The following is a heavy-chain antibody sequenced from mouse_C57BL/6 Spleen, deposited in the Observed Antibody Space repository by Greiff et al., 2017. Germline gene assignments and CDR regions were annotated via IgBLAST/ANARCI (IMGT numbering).Heavy chain of an antibody. CDR2: IYPGSGNT. CDR1: GYSFTSYY. D-gene: IGHD2-1*01. V-gene: IGHV1-66*01. J-gene: IGHJ1*03. CDR3: ASPFLYYGNYDGYFDV. Sequence: LQESGPELVKPGASVKISCKASGYSFTSYYIHWVKQRPGQGLEWIGWIYPGSGNTKYNEKFKGKATLTADTSSSTAYMQLSSLTSEDSAVYYCASPFLYYGNYDGYFDVWGTGTTVTVSA.